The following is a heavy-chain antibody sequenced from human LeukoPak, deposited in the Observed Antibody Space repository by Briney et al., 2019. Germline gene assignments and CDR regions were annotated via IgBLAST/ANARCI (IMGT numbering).Heavy chain of an antibody. CDR2: ISGSGSST. Sequence: GGSLRLSCAASGFTFSSYAMSWVRQAPGKGLEWVSAISGSGSSTYYADSVKGRFTISRDNSKNTLYLQMNSLRVEDTAVYYCAKSPYSSGWPPFDYWGQGTLVTVSS. D-gene: IGHD6-19*01. J-gene: IGHJ4*02. V-gene: IGHV3-23*01. CDR3: AKSPYSSGWPPFDY. CDR1: GFTFSSYA.